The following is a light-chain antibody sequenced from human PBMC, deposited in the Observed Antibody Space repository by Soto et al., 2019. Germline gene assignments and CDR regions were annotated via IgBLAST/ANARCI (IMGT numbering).Light chain of an antibody. CDR1: QSVSSSY. V-gene: IGKV3-20*01. CDR2: GAS. CDR3: QQYGSSLLT. J-gene: IGKJ4*01. Sequence: EIVLTQSPGTLSLSPGERATLSCRDSQSVSSSYLAWYQQKPGPAPRLLIYGASSRATGIPDRFSGSGSGTDFTLTISRLEPEDFAVYYCQQYGSSLLTFGGGTKVDIK.